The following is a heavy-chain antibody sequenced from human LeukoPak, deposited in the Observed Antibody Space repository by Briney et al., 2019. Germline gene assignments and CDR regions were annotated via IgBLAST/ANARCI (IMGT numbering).Heavy chain of an antibody. CDR1: GFTFSSYS. D-gene: IGHD6-13*01. J-gene: IGHJ4*02. CDR2: ISGSGGST. Sequence: PGGSLRLSCAASGFTFSSYSMNWVRQAPGKGLEWVSAISGSGGSTYYADSVKGRFTISRDNSKNTLYLQMNSLRAEDTAVYYCAKDLFRGGGGGQQLVTIWGQGTLVTVSS. V-gene: IGHV3-23*01. CDR3: AKDLFRGGGGGQQLVTI.